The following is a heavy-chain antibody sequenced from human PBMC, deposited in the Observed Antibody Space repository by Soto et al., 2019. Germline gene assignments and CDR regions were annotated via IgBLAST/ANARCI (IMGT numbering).Heavy chain of an antibody. V-gene: IGHV1-69*13. J-gene: IGHJ6*02. D-gene: IGHD2-21*02. CDR1: GGTFNKFA. Sequence: ASVKVSCKASGGTFNKFAFSWVRQAPGQGFEWMGGIIPVFRSANYAQRFRGRVTITADEYTSTVYLYLNDLRSDDTAVYYCARRYCASDNCPLFYYFVDLWGLGTTVTVSS. CDR2: IIPVFRSA. CDR3: ARRYCASDNCPLFYYFVDL.